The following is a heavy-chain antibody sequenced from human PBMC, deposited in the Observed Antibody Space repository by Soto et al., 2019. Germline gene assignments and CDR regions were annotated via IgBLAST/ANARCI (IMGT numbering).Heavy chain of an antibody. CDR3: ARDPSLIVEVPAAGYYGMDV. V-gene: IGHV3-30-3*01. CDR1: GFTFSSYA. D-gene: IGHD2-2*01. Sequence: QVQLVESGGGVVQPGRSLRLSCAASGFTFSSYAMHWVRQAPGKGLEWVAVISYDGSNKYYADSVKGRFTISRDNSKNTPYLQMNSLRAEDTAVYYCARDPSLIVEVPAAGYYGMDVWGQGTTVTVSS. CDR2: ISYDGSNK. J-gene: IGHJ6*02.